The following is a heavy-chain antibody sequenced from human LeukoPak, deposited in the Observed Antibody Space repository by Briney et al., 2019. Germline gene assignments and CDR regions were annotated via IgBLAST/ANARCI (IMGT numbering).Heavy chain of an antibody. CDR2: INNDGSST. V-gene: IGHV3-74*01. D-gene: IGHD2-2*01. Sequence: GGSLRLSCAASGFTFSSYWMHWVRQAPGKGLVWVSRINNDGSSTNYADSVKGRFTISRDNAKNTLYLQMNSRRAEDTAVYYCARDCSSTSCYRSGLDPWGQGTLVTVSS. CDR1: GFTFSSYW. CDR3: ARDCSSTSCYRSGLDP. J-gene: IGHJ5*02.